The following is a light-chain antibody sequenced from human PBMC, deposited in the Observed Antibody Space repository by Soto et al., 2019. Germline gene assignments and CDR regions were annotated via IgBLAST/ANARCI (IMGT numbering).Light chain of an antibody. V-gene: IGKV1-5*03. J-gene: IGKJ2*01. CDR1: QNIGNW. CDR3: QHYYSYSYT. CDR2: KAS. Sequence: DIQLTQSPSTLSTSVGDRVTITCRASQNIGNWLAWYQQKPGKAPNLLIYKASNLDSGVPSRFSGSGSGREFTLTISSLQPDDFATYYCQHYYSYSYTFGQGTKLEIK.